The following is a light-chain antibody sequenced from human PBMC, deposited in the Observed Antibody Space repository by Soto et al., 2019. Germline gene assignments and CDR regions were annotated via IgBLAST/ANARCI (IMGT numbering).Light chain of an antibody. Sequence: QSALTKPDSVSGSPGQSITISCTGTSSDVGGYNYVSWYQQHPGKVPKLMIYDVSNRPSGVSNRFSGSKSGNTASLTISGLQADDEADYYCSSYTRSSTLVVFGGGTKLTVL. CDR3: SSYTRSSTLVV. CDR1: SSDVGGYNY. J-gene: IGLJ2*01. CDR2: DVS. V-gene: IGLV2-14*01.